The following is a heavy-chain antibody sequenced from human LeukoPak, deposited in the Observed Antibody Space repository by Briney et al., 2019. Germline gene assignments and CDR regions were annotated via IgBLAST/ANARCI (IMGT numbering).Heavy chain of an antibody. D-gene: IGHD1-14*01. J-gene: IGHJ3*02. CDR1: GGSFSGYY. CDR2: INHSGST. CDR3: ARAALLVLPSDI. V-gene: IGHV4-34*01. Sequence: SETLSLTRAVYGGSFSGYYWSWIRQPPGKGLEWIGEINHSGSTNYNPSLKSRVTISVDTSKNQFSLKLSSVTAADTAVYYCARAALLVLPSDIWGQATMDSVSS.